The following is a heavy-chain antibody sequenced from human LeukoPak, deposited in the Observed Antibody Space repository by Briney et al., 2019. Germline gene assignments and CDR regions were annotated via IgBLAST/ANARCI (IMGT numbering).Heavy chain of an antibody. V-gene: IGHV3-30*03. Sequence: PGRSLRLSCAASGFTFSSYGIHWVRLAPGRGLEWVAVISDDGTWKYYADSVQGRLTISRDNSKNTLYLQMNSLRAEDMAIYYCAREFSGYAFDIWGQGTMVTVSS. J-gene: IGHJ3*02. CDR2: ISDDGTWK. CDR1: GFTFSSYG. CDR3: AREFSGYAFDI. D-gene: IGHD5-12*01.